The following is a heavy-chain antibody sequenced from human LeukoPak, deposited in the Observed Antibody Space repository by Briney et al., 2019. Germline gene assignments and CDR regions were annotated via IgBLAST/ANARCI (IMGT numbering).Heavy chain of an antibody. CDR2: IIPIFGTA. V-gene: IGHV1-69*05. CDR1: GGTFSSEA. D-gene: IGHD2-15*01. Sequence: GSSVKVSCKASGGTFSSEAISWVRQAPGQGLEWMGGIIPIFGTANYAQKLQGRVTITTDESTSTAYMEVRSLRSEDTAVYYCGRKAGDCGGGSCYSIDYWGQGTLVTVSS. CDR3: GRKAGDCGGGSCYSIDY. J-gene: IGHJ4*02.